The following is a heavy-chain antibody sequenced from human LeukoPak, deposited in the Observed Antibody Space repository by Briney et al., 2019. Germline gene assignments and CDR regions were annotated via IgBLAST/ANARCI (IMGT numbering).Heavy chain of an antibody. CDR2: IYSGGTT. D-gene: IGHD3-9*01. V-gene: IGHV3-66*01. CDR3: ARAPEDYDILTGYYFFDY. CDR1: GFTVSSNY. J-gene: IGHJ4*02. Sequence: PGGYLRLSCVASGFTVSSNYMNWVRQAPGKGLEWVSVIYSGGTTYYADCVKGRFTISRDNSKNMLYLQMNSLRAEDTAVYYCARAPEDYDILTGYYFFDYWGQGTLVTVSS.